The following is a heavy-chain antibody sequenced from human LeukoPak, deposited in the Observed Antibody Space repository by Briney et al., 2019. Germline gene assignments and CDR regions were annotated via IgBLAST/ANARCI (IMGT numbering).Heavy chain of an antibody. D-gene: IGHD2-15*01. CDR3: ARGPDADFSGGSCYII. CDR2: ISAYNGNT. Sequence: ASVTVSFRASGYTFTIYGISWVRQAPGQGLEWMGWISAYNGNTNYAQKLQGRVTMTTDTSTSTAYMELRSLRSDDTAVYYCARGPDADFSGGSCYIIWGQGTMVTVSS. CDR1: GYTFTIYG. V-gene: IGHV1-18*01. J-gene: IGHJ3*02.